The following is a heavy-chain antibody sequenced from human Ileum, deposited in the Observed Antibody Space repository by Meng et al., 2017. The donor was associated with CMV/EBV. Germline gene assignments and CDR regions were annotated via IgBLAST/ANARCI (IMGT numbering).Heavy chain of an antibody. D-gene: IGHD6-13*01. CDR1: GFVFMSYD. V-gene: IGHV3-33*06. CDR2: IWFDESNK. J-gene: IGHJ4*02. CDR3: AKDGGGSSWDGFFDS. Sequence: GGSLRLSCAPSGFVFMSYDMNWVRQAPGKGLEWVAIIWFDESNKYYADSVKGRFTISRDNSKNMLYLQMNSLRAEDTAVYYCAKDGGGSSWDGFFDSWGQGSLVTVSS.